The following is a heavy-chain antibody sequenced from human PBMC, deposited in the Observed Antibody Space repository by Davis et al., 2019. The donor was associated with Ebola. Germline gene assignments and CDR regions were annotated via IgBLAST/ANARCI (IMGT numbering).Heavy chain of an antibody. J-gene: IGHJ6*02. CDR2: TYYKSKWYN. CDR1: GDSVSTAG. D-gene: IGHD5-18*01. CDR3: ARGWLRGGMDV. Sequence: PSETLSLTCAISGDSVSTAGWNWIRPSPSRGLEWLGRTYYKSKWYNDYAASVKSRITINPDTSKNQFTLQLTSVTPEDTALYYCARGWLRGGMDVWGEGTTVTV. V-gene: IGHV6-1*01.